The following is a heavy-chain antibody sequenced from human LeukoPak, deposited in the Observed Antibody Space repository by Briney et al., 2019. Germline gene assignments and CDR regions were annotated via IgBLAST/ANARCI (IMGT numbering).Heavy chain of an antibody. CDR1: GFTFSSYS. D-gene: IGHD3-10*01. V-gene: IGHV3-64*01. CDR3: ARGYYGSGTYNWFDP. CDR2: ISSNGGST. Sequence: GGSLRLSCAASGFTFSSYSMNWVRQAPGKGLEYVSGISSNGGSTYYANSVKGRFTISRDNSRNTLYLQMGSLRAEDMAVYYCARGYYGSGTYNWFDPWGQGTLVTVSS. J-gene: IGHJ5*02.